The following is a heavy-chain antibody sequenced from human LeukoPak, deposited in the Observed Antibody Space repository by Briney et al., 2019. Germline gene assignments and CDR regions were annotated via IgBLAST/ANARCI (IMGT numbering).Heavy chain of an antibody. D-gene: IGHD2-21*01. J-gene: IGHJ4*02. CDR3: ARRGLDGDILGCDL. CDR2: IHTSGSP. V-gene: IGHV4-4*07. CDR1: GASISGHY. Sequence: PSETLSLTCKVSGASISGHYWSWIRHPAGKSLEWIGRIHTSGSPIYNPSLSSRVTMSGDTSKGQFSLTMNSLTAADTAIYYCARRGLDGDILGCDLWGQGTLVTVSS.